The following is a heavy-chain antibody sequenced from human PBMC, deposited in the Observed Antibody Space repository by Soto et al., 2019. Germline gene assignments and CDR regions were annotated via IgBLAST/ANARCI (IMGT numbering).Heavy chain of an antibody. D-gene: IGHD1-7*01. CDR3: ARAGHSNYNYFDS. CDR1: GGSITICGYY. Sequence: PSDTLSLTCTVSGGSITICGYYCGWLCQPPGKGLEWIGYIYSSGSTYYNPSLESRFTISVDTSKNQFSLKLTSVTAADTAVFYCARAGHSNYNYFDSWGPVTLLIVS. V-gene: IGHV4-30-4*01. CDR2: IYSSGST. J-gene: IGHJ4*02.